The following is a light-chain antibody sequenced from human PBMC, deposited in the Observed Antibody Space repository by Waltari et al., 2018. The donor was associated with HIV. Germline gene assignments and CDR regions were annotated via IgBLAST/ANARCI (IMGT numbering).Light chain of an antibody. CDR2: GNT. V-gene: IGLV1-40*01. CDR1: SSTIGAGYD. J-gene: IGLJ2*01. CDR3: QSLRV. Sequence: QSVLTQPPSVSGAPGQRVTIPCPGSSSTIGAGYDVHWYQQLPGTAPKLLIYGNTNRPSGVPDRFSGSKSGTSASLAITGLQAEDEADYYCQSLRVFGGGTKLTVL.